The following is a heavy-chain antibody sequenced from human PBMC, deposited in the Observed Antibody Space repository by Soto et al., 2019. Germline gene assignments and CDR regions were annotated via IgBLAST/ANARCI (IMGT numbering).Heavy chain of an antibody. D-gene: IGHD2-21*01. CDR3: VKSRHIAVVHDFDL. V-gene: IGHV3-23*01. CDR2: ISGSAIRT. J-gene: IGHJ2*01. Sequence: EVQVLESGGGSVQPGGSLRLSCAASGFTFSNCAMNWVRQAPGKGLEWVSAISGSAIRTYYADSVQVRFTISRDNSKRALDLPMDGLRAEETAVYYWVKSRHIAVVHDFDLRGRGTLVTVSS. CDR1: GFTFSNCA.